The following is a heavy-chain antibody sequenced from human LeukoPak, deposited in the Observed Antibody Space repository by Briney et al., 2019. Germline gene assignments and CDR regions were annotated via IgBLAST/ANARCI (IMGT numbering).Heavy chain of an antibody. V-gene: IGHV3-30*02. CDR2: IRYDGSNK. CDR1: GFTFSSYG. Sequence: PGGSLRLSCAASGFTFSSYGMHWVRQAPGKGLEWVAFIRYDGSNKYYADSVKGRFTISRDNSKNTLYLQMNSLRAEDTAVYYCAKVGNYYDSSGTTSGAFDIWGQGTMVTVSS. D-gene: IGHD3-22*01. J-gene: IGHJ3*02. CDR3: AKVGNYYDSSGTTSGAFDI.